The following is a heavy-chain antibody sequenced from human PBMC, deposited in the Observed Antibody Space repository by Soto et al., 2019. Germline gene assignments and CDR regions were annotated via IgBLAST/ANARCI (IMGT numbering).Heavy chain of an antibody. D-gene: IGHD3-10*01. CDR1: GDSFTSYW. CDR2: IYPGDSDT. J-gene: IGHJ6*03. Sequence: GESLTLSCTGSGDSFTSYWIDWVRQSHGKGLEWMGIIYPGDSDTRYSPSFQGQVTISADKSISTAYLQWSSLKASDTAMYYCVRRGYYGSGSPSFYYYMDVWGKGTTVTVSS. V-gene: IGHV5-51*01. CDR3: VRRGYYGSGSPSFYYYMDV.